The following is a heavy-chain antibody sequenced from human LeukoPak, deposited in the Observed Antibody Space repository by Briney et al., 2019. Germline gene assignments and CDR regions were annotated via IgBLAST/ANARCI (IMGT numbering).Heavy chain of an antibody. CDR3: ARDTRNIWFGELVGAFDI. Sequence: ASVKVSCKASGYTFTSYYMHWVRQAPGQGLEWMGIINPSGGSTSYARKFQSRVTMTRDTSTSTVYMELSSLRSEDTAVYYCARDTRNIWFGELVGAFDIWGQGTMVTVSS. J-gene: IGHJ3*02. V-gene: IGHV1-46*01. CDR1: GYTFTSYY. CDR2: INPSGGST. D-gene: IGHD3-10*01.